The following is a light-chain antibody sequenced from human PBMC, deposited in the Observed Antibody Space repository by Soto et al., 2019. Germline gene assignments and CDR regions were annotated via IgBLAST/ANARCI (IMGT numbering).Light chain of an antibody. Sequence: SYELTQPPSVSVSPGQTARITCSGAALPKQYAYWYQQKPGQAPVLVIYKDSERPSRIPGRFSGSSSGTTATLTISGVQAEEEADYYCQSADSSGTYTVFGGGTQLTVL. CDR1: ALPKQY. CDR2: KDS. V-gene: IGLV3-25*02. CDR3: QSADSSGTYTV. J-gene: IGLJ2*01.